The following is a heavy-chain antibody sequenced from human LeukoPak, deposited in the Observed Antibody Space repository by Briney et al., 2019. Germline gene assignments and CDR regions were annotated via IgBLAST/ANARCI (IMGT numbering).Heavy chain of an antibody. V-gene: IGHV3-15*01. CDR1: GFTFSNAW. J-gene: IGHJ4*02. CDR3: TTNRRAVAGTSNFDY. CDR2: IKRKTDGRTT. D-gene: IGHD6-19*01. Sequence: GGSLRLSCAASGFTFSNAWMSWVRQATGKGLEWVGRIKRKTDGRTTDYAAPVKGRFINSRDDSKNTLYLQMNSLKTEDTAVYYCTTNRRAVAGTSNFDYWGQGTLVTVSS.